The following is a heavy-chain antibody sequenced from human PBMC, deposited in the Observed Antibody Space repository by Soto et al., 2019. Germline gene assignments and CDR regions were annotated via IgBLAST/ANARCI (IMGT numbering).Heavy chain of an antibody. V-gene: IGHV3-33*01. CDR3: ARDITDFGVVIHYYYYGMDV. CDR2: IWYDGSNK. CDR1: GFTFSSYG. Sequence: GSLRLSCAASGFTFSSYGMHWVRQAPGKGLEWVAVIWYDGSNKYYADSVKGRFTISRDNSKNTLYLQMNSLRAEDTAVYYCARDITDFGVVIHYYYYGMDVWGQGTKVTVSS. J-gene: IGHJ6*01. D-gene: IGHD3-3*01.